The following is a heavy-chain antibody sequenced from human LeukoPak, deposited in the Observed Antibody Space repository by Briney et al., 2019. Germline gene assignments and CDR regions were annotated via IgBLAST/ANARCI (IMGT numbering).Heavy chain of an antibody. CDR2: ISYDGSNK. J-gene: IGHJ4*02. CDR3: AKGPHEAYYDILTGYYTGIDY. Sequence: GGSLRPSCAASGFTFSSYGMHWVRQAPGKGLEWVGVISYDGSNKYYADSVKGRFTISRDNSKNTLYLQMNSLRAEDTAVYYCAKGPHEAYYDILTGYYTGIDYWGQGTLVTVSS. D-gene: IGHD3-9*01. V-gene: IGHV3-30*18. CDR1: GFTFSSYG.